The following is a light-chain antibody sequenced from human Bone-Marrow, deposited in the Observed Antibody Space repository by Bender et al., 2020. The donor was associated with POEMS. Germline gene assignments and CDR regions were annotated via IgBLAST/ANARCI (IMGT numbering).Light chain of an antibody. CDR2: EVS. J-gene: IGLJ3*02. CDR3: CSYAGSWV. CDR1: SGDVGSYDL. Sequence: QSALTQPASVSGSPGQSITISCTGTSGDVGSYDLVSWYQQHPGKAPKLMIYEVSKRPSGVSNRFSGSKSGNTASLTISGLQAEDEADYYCCSYAGSWVFGGGTKLTVL. V-gene: IGLV2-23*02.